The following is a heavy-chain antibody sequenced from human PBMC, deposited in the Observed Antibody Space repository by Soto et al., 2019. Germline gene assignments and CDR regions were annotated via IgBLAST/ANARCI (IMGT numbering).Heavy chain of an antibody. CDR3: ARGGIAARPGCCGMDV. CDR1: GGTFSSYA. V-gene: IGHV1-69*13. D-gene: IGHD6-6*01. Sequence: GASVKVSCKASGGTFSSYAISWVRQAPGQGLEWMGGIIPIFGTANYAQKFQGRVTITADESTSTAYMELSSLRSEDTAVYYCARGGIAARPGCCGMDVWGQGTTVTVSS. CDR2: IIPIFGTA. J-gene: IGHJ6*02.